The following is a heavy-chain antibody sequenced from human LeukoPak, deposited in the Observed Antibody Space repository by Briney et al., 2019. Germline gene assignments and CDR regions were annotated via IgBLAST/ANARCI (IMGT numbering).Heavy chain of an antibody. CDR2: SYYRSKWYN. D-gene: IGHD4-11*01. CDR3: ARATITTHGMDV. J-gene: IGHJ6*01. V-gene: IGHV6-1*01. Sequence: SQTLSLTCAISGDSVSSNSAAWNWIRQSPSRGLEWLGRSYYRSKWYNDYAVSVKSRITINPDTSKNQFALQLNSVTPEDTAVYYCARATITTHGMDVWGQGTTVTVSS. CDR1: GDSVSSNSAA.